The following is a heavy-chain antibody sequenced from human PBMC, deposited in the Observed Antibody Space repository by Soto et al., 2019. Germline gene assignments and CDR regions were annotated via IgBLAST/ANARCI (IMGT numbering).Heavy chain of an antibody. V-gene: IGHV3-21*01. CDR3: ARDARANRVELRGPYYYYYCMAV. CDR1: GFTFSSDS. CDR2: ISSSSSYI. Sequence: GGSLRLSCAASGFTFSSDSMNWVRQAPGKGLEWVSSISSSSSYIYYADSVKGRFTISRDNAKNSLYLQMNSLRAEDTAVYYGARDARANRVELRGPYYYYYCMAVWGQGTTVPVSS. D-gene: IGHD1-7*01. J-gene: IGHJ6*02.